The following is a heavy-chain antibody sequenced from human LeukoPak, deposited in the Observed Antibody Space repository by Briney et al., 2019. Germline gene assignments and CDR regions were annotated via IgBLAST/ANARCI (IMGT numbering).Heavy chain of an antibody. D-gene: IGHD3-22*01. V-gene: IGHV3-53*01. CDR3: AREWRNDSSGYCLDV. J-gene: IGHJ4*01. Sequence: GGSLRLSCAASGFSVTTNYMAWVRQAPGKGLEWVSVMYRDETTVYADSVKGRFTMSRDISKNTLYLHLNNLRAEETAVYFCAREWRNDSSGYCLDVWGHGTLVIVSS. CDR1: GFSVTTNY. CDR2: MYRDETT.